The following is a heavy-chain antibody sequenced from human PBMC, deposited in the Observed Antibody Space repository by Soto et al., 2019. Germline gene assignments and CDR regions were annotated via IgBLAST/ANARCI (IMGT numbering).Heavy chain of an antibody. D-gene: IGHD3-10*01. CDR3: AREATMVRGVNNYYYGMDV. CDR2: IYYSGST. CDR1: GGSISSYY. J-gene: IGHJ6*02. V-gene: IGHV4-59*01. Sequence: PSETLSLTCTVSGGSISSYYWSWIRQPPGKGLEWIGYIYYSGSTNYNPSLKSRVTISVDTSKNQFSLRLSSVTAADTAVYYCAREATMVRGVNNYYYGMDVWGQGTTVTVSS.